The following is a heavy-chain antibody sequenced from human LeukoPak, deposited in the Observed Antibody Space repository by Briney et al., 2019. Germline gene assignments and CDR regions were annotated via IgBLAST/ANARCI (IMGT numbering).Heavy chain of an antibody. CDR1: GGSFSGYY. CDR2: INHSGST. D-gene: IGHD2-15*01. V-gene: IGHV4-34*01. J-gene: IGHJ4*02. Sequence: SETLSLTCAVYGGSFSGYYWGWIRQPPGKGLEWIGEINHSGSTNYNPSLKSRVTISVDTSKNQFSLKLSSVTAADTAVYYCARGFFGKAAPLDYWGQGTLVTVSS. CDR3: ARGFFGKAAPLDY.